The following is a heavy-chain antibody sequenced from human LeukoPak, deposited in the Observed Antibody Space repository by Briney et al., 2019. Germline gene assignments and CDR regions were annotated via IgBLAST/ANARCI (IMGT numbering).Heavy chain of an antibody. J-gene: IGHJ4*02. D-gene: IGHD3-16*01. Sequence: SQTLSLTCAICGGSLSSKSVAGTWNSQSPSRGLEWLGRTYYMSKLSKDYAVSVSSRITINPVTSKSQFSLHLNSVTCEDTAVYYCATGGGWDYGVSAFDFWGQGTLVTVSS. V-gene: IGHV6-1*01. CDR1: GGSLSSKSVA. CDR3: ATGGGWDYGVSAFDF. CDR2: TYYMSKLSK.